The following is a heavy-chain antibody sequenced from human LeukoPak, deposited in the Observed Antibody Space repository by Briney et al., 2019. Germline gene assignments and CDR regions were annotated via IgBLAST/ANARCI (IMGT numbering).Heavy chain of an antibody. D-gene: IGHD3-22*01. CDR1: GFTFDDYG. J-gene: IGHJ4*02. Sequence: GGSLRLSCAASGFTFDDYGMSWVRQAPGKGLVWVSRINTDGNTRDYADSVKGRFTISRGNAKNTLHLQMNSLRAEDTAVYYCVRDMGYYDKVWGQGTLVTVSS. CDR3: VRDMGYYDKV. CDR2: INTDGNTR. V-gene: IGHV3-74*01.